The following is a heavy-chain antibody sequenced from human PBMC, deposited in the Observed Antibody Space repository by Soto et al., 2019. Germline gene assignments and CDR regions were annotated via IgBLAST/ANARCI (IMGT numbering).Heavy chain of an antibody. CDR2: IYYSGST. CDR1: GGSISSGGYY. D-gene: IGHD3-3*01. V-gene: IGHV4-31*02. J-gene: IGHJ5*02. CDR3: ARAVPSLRFLEWSRSNNWFDP. Sequence: KTSETLSLTCTVSGGSISSGGYYWSWIRQHPGKGLEWIGYIYYSGSTYYNPSLKSRVTISVDTSKNQFSLKLSSVTAADTAVYYCARAVPSLRFLEWSRSNNWFDPWGQGTLVTVSS.